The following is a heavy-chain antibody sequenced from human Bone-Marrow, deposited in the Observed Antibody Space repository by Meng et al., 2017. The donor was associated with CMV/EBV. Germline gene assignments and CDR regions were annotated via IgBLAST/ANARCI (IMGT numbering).Heavy chain of an antibody. CDR2: ISSSSSYI. Sequence: GGSLRLSCAASGFTFSSYSMNWVRQAPGKGLEWVSSISSSSSYIYYADSVKGRFTISRDNAKNSVYLQMSSPRDEDTAVYYCARVSASGSSIDFWGQGALVTVSS. D-gene: IGHD1-26*01. V-gene: IGHV3-21*01. CDR3: ARVSASGSSIDF. CDR1: GFTFSSYS. J-gene: IGHJ4*02.